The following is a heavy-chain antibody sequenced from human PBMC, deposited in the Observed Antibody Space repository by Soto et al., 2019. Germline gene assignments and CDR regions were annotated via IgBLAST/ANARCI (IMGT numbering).Heavy chain of an antibody. D-gene: IGHD6-19*01. CDR2: IRGSGGST. V-gene: IGHV3-23*01. CDR3: AKDHSSGWYCDY. Sequence: GGSLRLSCAASGFTFSSYAMSWVRQAPGKGLEWVSAIRGSGGSTYYADSVKGRFTISRDNSKNTLYLQMNSLRAEDTAVYYCAKDHSSGWYCDYWGQGTLVTVSS. CDR1: GFTFSSYA. J-gene: IGHJ4*02.